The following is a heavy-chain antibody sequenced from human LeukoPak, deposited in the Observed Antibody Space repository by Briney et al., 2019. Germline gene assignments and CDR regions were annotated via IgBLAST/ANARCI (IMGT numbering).Heavy chain of an antibody. CDR1: GFTFSSYA. V-gene: IGHV3-23*01. J-gene: IGHJ3*02. D-gene: IGHD3-9*01. CDR3: AVGWWDILTGLKKAGDAFDI. Sequence: GGSLRLSCAASGFTFSSYAMSWVRQAPGKGLEWVSAINGSGGSTYYADSVKGRFTISRDNSKNTLYLQMNSLRAEDTAVYYCAVGWWDILTGLKKAGDAFDIWGQGTMVTVSS. CDR2: INGSGGST.